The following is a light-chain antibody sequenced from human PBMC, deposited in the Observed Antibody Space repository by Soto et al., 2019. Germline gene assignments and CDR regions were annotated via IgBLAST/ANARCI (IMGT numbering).Light chain of an antibody. J-gene: IGKJ1*01. CDR1: QNIGSW. CDR2: DAS. Sequence: DIQMTHSPPTLSASVVDRVNRTCRASQNIGSWLAWYQQKPGKAPKLLIYDASSLESGVPSRFSGSGSGTEFTLTISGLQPDDFATYYCQQFNSYSRTFGQGTKVHI. V-gene: IGKV1-5*01. CDR3: QQFNSYSRT.